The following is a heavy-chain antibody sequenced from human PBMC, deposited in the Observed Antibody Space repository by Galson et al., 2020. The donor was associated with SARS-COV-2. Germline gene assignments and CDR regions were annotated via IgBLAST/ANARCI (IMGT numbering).Heavy chain of an antibody. D-gene: IGHD2-15*01. V-gene: IGHV3-7*03. CDR3: ARGVCSGGSCYSGVVDY. CDR1: GFTFSSYW. J-gene: IGHJ4*02. CDR2: IKQDGSEK. Sequence: GGPLRLSCAASGFTFSSYWMSWVRQAPGKGLEWVANIKQDGSEKYYVDSVKGRFTISRDNAKNSLYLQMNSLRAEDTAVYYCARGVCSGGSCYSGVVDYWGQGTLVTVSS.